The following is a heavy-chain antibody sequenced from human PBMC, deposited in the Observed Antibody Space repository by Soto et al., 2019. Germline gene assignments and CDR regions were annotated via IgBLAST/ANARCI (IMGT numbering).Heavy chain of an antibody. CDR1: GFTFSSYW. D-gene: IGHD4-17*01. Sequence: EVQLVESGGGLVQPGGSLRLSCAASGFTFSSYWMHWVRQAPGKGLVWVSRINSDGSTTSYADSVKGRFTISRDNAKNTLSLQMNSLRAEDTAVYYCARVRNGDWYFDYWGQGTLVTISS. CDR3: ARVRNGDWYFDY. V-gene: IGHV3-74*01. CDR2: INSDGSTT. J-gene: IGHJ4*02.